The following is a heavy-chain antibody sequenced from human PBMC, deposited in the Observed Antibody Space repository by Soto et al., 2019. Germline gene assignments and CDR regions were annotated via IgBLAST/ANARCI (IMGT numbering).Heavy chain of an antibody. CDR3: AREGWHTAIIDPSMGFAP. J-gene: IGHJ5*02. V-gene: IGHV3-33*08. CDR2: ICSGGSKK. D-gene: IGHD2-15*01. CDR1: GFNFSTYD. Sequence: PGGSLRLSCEVSGFNFSTYDMHWVRQAPGQGLEWVADICSGGSKKYYAESVKGRFSISRDNSKNTLYLQMNSLRAEDTAIYYCAREGWHTAIIDPSMGFAPWGQGTLVTVSS.